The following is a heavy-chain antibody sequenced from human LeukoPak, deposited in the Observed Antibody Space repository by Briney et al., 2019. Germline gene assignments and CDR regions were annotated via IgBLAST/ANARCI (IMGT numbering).Heavy chain of an antibody. J-gene: IGHJ4*02. Sequence: SLXLSCAAAGFTFSNYAMTWVRQAPGRGLEWVSSISGSGGSTYYADSVKGRFTISRDNSKNTLYLQMNSLRAEDTAVYYCARHSYWGQGTLVTVSS. CDR2: ISGSGGST. CDR3: ARHSY. V-gene: IGHV3-23*01. CDR1: GFTFSNYA.